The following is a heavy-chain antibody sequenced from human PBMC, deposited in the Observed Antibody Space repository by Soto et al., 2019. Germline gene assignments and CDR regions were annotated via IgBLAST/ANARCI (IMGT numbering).Heavy chain of an antibody. V-gene: IGHV3-49*04. CDR2: IRSKPYGGTT. D-gene: IGHD6-13*01. CDR3: TRQQLFFDY. CDR1: GFTFDDYA. Sequence: GGSVRLSCTTSGFTFDDYAMSRVRQAPGKGLEWVGFIRSKPYGGTTEYDASVKGRFSISRDNSKSIAYLQMNSLKTEDTAVYYCTRQQLFFDYWGQGTQVTVSS. J-gene: IGHJ4*02.